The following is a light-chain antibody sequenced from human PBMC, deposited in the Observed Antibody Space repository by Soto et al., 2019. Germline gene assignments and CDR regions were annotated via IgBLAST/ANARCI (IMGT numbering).Light chain of an antibody. CDR1: QSVLLTSNNKNY. CDR3: QQYYTTLT. CDR2: WAS. J-gene: IGKJ4*01. V-gene: IGKV4-1*01. Sequence: DIVMTQSPDSLAVSLGEMATINCKSSQSVLLTSNNKNYLAWYQQKPGQPPKVIISWASTRESGVPDRFSGSRSGTDFTLTITSLQAEDVDVYYCQQYYTTLTFGGGTKVEIK.